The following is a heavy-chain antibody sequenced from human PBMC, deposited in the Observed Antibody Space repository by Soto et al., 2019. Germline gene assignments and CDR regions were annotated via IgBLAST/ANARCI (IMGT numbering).Heavy chain of an antibody. CDR3: AIAQVVIANWFDP. J-gene: IGHJ5*02. CDR1: GYTFTSYG. V-gene: IGHV1-18*01. D-gene: IGHD2-15*01. CDR2: ISAYNGNT. Sequence: ASVKVSCKAYGYTFTSYGISWVRQAPGQGLEWMGWISAYNGNTNYAQKYQGRVTMTTDTSTSTAYMELRSLRSDDTAVYYCAIAQVVIANWFDPWGQGTLVTVSS.